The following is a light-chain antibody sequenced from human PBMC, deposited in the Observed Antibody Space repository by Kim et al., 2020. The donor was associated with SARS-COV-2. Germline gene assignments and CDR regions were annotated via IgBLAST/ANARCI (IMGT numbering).Light chain of an antibody. CDR1: SLRRYY. CDR2: GKN. V-gene: IGLV3-19*01. J-gene: IGLJ3*02. Sequence: SSELTQDPAVSVALGQTVRITCQGDSLRRYYASWYQQKPGQAPVLVNYGKNNRPSGIPDRFSGSGSGNTASLTITGAQAEDEADYYCNSRDSSGNHLVFG. CDR3: NSRDSSGNHLV.